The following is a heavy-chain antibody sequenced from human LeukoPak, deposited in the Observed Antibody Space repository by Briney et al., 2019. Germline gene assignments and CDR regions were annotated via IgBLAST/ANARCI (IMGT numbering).Heavy chain of an antibody. D-gene: IGHD2-21*02. CDR1: GFDFSTKW. CDR2: INQGATQK. Sequence: GGSLRLSCAASGFDFSTKWMSWVRQAPGKGLEWVAIINQGATQKYYADSVKGRFTISRDNAENSLYLQMNSLRADDTDVYYCASEIAYCGDDCYSACDIWGQVTMVTVSS. V-gene: IGHV3-7*01. CDR3: ASEIAYCGDDCYSACDI. J-gene: IGHJ3*02.